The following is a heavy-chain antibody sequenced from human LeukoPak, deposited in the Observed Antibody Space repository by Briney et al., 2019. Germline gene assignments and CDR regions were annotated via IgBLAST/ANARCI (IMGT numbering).Heavy chain of an antibody. CDR3: ARDPRPYGSGNWFDP. Sequence: AGGSLRLSCAASGFTFSSYGMHWVRQAPGKGLEWVAVIWYDGSNKYYADSVKGRFTISRDNSKNTLYLQMNSLRAEDTAVYYCARDPRPYGSGNWFDPWGQGTLVTVSS. CDR2: IWYDGSNK. V-gene: IGHV3-33*01. CDR1: GFTFSSYG. D-gene: IGHD3-10*01. J-gene: IGHJ5*02.